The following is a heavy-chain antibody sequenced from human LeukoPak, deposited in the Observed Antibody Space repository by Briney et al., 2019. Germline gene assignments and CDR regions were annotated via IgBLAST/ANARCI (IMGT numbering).Heavy chain of an antibody. CDR3: ARGRANYYYYHYYMDV. J-gene: IGHJ6*03. CDR2: VTHSGTT. V-gene: IGHV4-34*01. CDR1: GGSFSGYY. Sequence: ASETLSLTCAVYGGSFSGYYWSWIRQPPGKGLEWIGDVTHSGTTNYNPSLKSQVTISVDTSKNQFSLKVNSVTAADTAVYYCARGRANYYYYHYYMDVWDKGTTVTVSS.